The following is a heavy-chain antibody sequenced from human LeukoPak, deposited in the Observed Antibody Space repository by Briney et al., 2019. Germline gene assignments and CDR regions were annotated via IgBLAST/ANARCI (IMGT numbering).Heavy chain of an antibody. V-gene: IGHV3-74*01. CDR3: ARSSWDSSGYYFDY. CDR2: INSDGSST. J-gene: IGHJ4*02. D-gene: IGHD3-22*01. Sequence: PGGSLRLSCAASGFTFSGYWMHWVRQAPGKGLVWVSRINSDGSSTSYADSVKGRFTISRDNAKNTLYLQMNSLRAEDTAVYYCARSSWDSSGYYFDYWGQGTLVTVSS. CDR1: GFTFSGYW.